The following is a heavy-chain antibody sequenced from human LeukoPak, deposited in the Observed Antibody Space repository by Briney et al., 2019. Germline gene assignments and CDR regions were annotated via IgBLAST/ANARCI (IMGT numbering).Heavy chain of an antibody. D-gene: IGHD5-24*01. Sequence: PGRSLRLSCAASGFTFSSYAMHWVRQAPGKGLEWVSSISSSSRYIYYADSVKGRFTISRDNAKNSLYLQMNSLRAEDTAVYYCARGIRLQRGEDYFDYWGQGTLVTVSS. CDR1: GFTFSSYA. CDR3: ARGIRLQRGEDYFDY. J-gene: IGHJ4*02. V-gene: IGHV3-21*01. CDR2: ISSSSRYI.